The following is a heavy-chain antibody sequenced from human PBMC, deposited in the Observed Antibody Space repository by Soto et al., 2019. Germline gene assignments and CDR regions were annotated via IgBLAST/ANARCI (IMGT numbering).Heavy chain of an antibody. D-gene: IGHD2-15*01. CDR2: ISRSGSTI. Sequence: LRLSCAASGLTFSSYEMNWVRQAPGKGLEWVSYISRSGSTIYYADSVKGRVTISRDNAKNSLYLQMNSLRAEDTAVYYCARDGRIRRPDWYFDLWGRGTLVTVSS. CDR1: GLTFSSYE. V-gene: IGHV3-48*03. J-gene: IGHJ2*01. CDR3: ARDGRIRRPDWYFDL.